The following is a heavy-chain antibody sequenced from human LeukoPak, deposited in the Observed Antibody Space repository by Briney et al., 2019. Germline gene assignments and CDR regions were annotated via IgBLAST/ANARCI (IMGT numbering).Heavy chain of an antibody. Sequence: GGSLRLSCAASGNTLIDYAMHWVRQAPGKGLEWVSGIYWNSDRIDYADSVKGRFTISRDNSESDLFLQMNSLRTEDTALYYCAKARLPTNNWYSDSFDSWGQGTLVTVS. CDR1: GNTLIDYA. D-gene: IGHD1-7*01. CDR3: AKARLPTNNWYSDSFDS. J-gene: IGHJ3*01. V-gene: IGHV3-9*01. CDR2: IYWNSDRI.